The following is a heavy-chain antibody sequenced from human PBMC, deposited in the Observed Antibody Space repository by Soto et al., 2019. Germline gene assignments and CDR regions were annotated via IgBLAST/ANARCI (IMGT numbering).Heavy chain of an antibody. CDR2: ISGTNGNT. J-gene: IGHJ5*02. Sequence: EVQLLESGGGLVQPGGSLRLSCAASGFTFSSSAMSWVRQAPGKGLEWVSAISGTNGNTHYAESVKGRLTISRDNSKNTLYLQMNFLSAEDTAVYYCEKCTVNTIVTSGWCNGLDPWGQGTLVIVSS. CDR3: EKCTVNTIVTSGWCNGLDP. CDR1: GFTFSSSA. D-gene: IGHD6-19*01. V-gene: IGHV3-23*01.